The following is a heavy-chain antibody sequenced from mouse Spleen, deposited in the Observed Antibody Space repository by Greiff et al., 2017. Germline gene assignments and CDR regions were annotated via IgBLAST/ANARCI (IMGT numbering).Heavy chain of an antibody. V-gene: IGHV5-15*04. CDR3: ARRADYFDY. J-gene: IGHJ2*01. Sequence: EVQRVESGGGLVKPGGSLKLSCAASGFTFSDYGMAWVRQAPGKGPEWVAFISNLAYSIYYADTVTGRFTISRENAKNTLYLEMSSLRSEDTAMYYCARRADYFDYWGQGTTLTVSS. CDR1: GFTFSDYG. CDR2: ISNLAYSI.